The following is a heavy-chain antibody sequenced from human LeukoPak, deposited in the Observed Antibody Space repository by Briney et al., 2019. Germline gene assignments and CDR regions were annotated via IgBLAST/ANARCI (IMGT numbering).Heavy chain of an antibody. Sequence: GRSLRLSCAASGFTFSSYAMRWVRQAPGKGLEWVAVISYDGSNKYYADSVKGRFTISRDNSKNTLYLQMNSLRAEDTAVYYCARDPAVAGNYFDYWGQGTLVTVSS. CDR1: GFTFSSYA. D-gene: IGHD6-19*01. CDR2: ISYDGSNK. V-gene: IGHV3-30-3*01. J-gene: IGHJ4*02. CDR3: ARDPAVAGNYFDY.